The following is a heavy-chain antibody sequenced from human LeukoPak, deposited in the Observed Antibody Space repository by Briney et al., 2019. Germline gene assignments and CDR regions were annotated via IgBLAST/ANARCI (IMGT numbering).Heavy chain of an antibody. V-gene: IGHV3-23*01. D-gene: IGHD2/OR15-2a*01. CDR3: AKTLSQGTFRY. CDR1: GFTFSSYA. J-gene: IGHJ4*02. Sequence: GGSLRLSCAASGFTFSSYAMSWVRQAPGKGLEWVSAISGSGSSTYYADSVKGRITISRDNSKNTLYLQMNSLRAEDTAVYYCAKTLSQGTFRYWGQETLVTVSS. CDR2: ISGSGSST.